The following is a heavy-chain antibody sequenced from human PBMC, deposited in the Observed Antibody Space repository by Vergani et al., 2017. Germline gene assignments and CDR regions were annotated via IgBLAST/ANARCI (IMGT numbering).Heavy chain of an antibody. J-gene: IGHJ5*02. CDR3: ARGETRTDWFVP. D-gene: IGHD3/OR15-3a*01. CDR2: VYPSGTN. V-gene: IGHV4-61*02. Sequence: QVQLQESGAGLVKPSETLSLICSVSGVSMQSGSFYWTWIRQTAERRLGWMGRVYPSGTNNYNPSLNGRVTIFVDKSKNILSLRLNSVTAADTAVYYCARGETRTDWFVPWGQGTLVTVSS. CDR1: GVSMQSGSFY.